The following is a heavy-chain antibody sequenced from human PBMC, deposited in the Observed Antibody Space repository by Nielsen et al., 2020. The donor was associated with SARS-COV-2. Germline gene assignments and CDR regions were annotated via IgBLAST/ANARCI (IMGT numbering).Heavy chain of an antibody. J-gene: IGHJ6*03. CDR3: ARDQLELPAGYYYYMDV. CDR1: GFTFSSYS. V-gene: IGHV3-48*02. CDR2: ISSSSSTI. Sequence: GESLKISCAASGFTFSSYSMNWVRQAPGKGLEWVSYISSSSSTIYYVDSVKGRFTISRDNAKNSLYLQMNSLRDEDTAVYYCARDQLELPAGYYYYMDVWGKGTTVTVSS. D-gene: IGHD1-7*01.